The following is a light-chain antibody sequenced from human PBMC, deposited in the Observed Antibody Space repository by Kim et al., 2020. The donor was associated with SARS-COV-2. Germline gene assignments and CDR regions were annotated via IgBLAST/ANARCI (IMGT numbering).Light chain of an antibody. CDR3: QQYGKSPIT. V-gene: IGKV3D-20*01. CDR2: DAS. J-gene: IGKJ5*01. Sequence: SPREKATPSCGATQRGVNNYLAWYQQKPGLAPRLVMFDASRRATGIPDRFSGSGSGTDFTLTINRLEPEDFAVYYCQQYGKSPITFGQGTRLEIK. CDR1: QRGVNNY.